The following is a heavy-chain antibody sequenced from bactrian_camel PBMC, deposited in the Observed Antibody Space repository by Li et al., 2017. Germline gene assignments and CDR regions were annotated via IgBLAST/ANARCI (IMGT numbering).Heavy chain of an antibody. CDR3: AADRNRGCMGWPTVEYDI. CDR1: GFSFEDSD. Sequence: VHSGGSLRLSCKHSGFSFEDSDIGWSRQAPGNVCELVAVMSGDGSTEYTESVKGRFHISQDNGKNTVYLQMNNLKPEDTATYYCAADRNRGCMGWPTVEYDITGQGTQVTVS. CDR2: MSGDGST. V-gene: IGHV3S53*01. J-gene: IGHJ4*01. D-gene: IGHD3*01.